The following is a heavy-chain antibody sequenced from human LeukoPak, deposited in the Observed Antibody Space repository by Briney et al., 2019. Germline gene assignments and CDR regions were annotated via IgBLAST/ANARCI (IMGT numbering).Heavy chain of an antibody. V-gene: IGHV3-30*02. CDR2: IRYDGSNK. J-gene: IGHJ4*02. CDR3: AKDLFPGIAVAGTWGY. Sequence: GGSLRLSCAASGFTFSSYAMSWVRQAPGKGLEWVAFIRYDGSNKYYADSVKGRFTISRDNSKNTLYLQMNSLRAEDTAVYYCAKDLFPGIAVAGTWGYWGQGTLVTVSS. CDR1: GFTFSSYA. D-gene: IGHD6-19*01.